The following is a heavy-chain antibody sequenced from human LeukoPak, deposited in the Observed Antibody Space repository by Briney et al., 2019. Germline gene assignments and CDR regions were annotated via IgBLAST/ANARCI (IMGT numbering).Heavy chain of an antibody. CDR1: GGSISSGGYY. Sequence: SETLSLTCTVSGGSISSGGYYWSWIRQPPGKGLEWIGYIYHSGSTYYNPSLKSRVTISVDTSKNQFSLKLSSVTAADTAVYYCAREGVAAAGRKLYYYMDVWGKGTTVTVSS. CDR3: AREGVAAAGRKLYYYMDV. J-gene: IGHJ6*03. D-gene: IGHD6-13*01. V-gene: IGHV4-30-2*01. CDR2: IYHSGST.